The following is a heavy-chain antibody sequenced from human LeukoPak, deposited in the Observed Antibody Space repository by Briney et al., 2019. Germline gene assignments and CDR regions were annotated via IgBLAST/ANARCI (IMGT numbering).Heavy chain of an antibody. V-gene: IGHV3-21*01. D-gene: IGHD3-22*01. CDR2: ISSSSSYV. CDR3: ARDLYDSGAYSSPIDY. CDR1: GFTFSNYI. Sequence: GGSLRLSCAASGFTFSNYIMNWVRQAPGKGLEWVSSISSSSSYVHSADSVKGRFTISRDNAKNSLYLQMNSLRAEDTAVYYCARDLYDSGAYSSPIDYWGQGTLVTVSS. J-gene: IGHJ4*02.